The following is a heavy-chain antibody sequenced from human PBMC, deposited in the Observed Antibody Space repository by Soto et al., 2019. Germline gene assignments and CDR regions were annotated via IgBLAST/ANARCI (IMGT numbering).Heavy chain of an antibody. D-gene: IGHD3-3*01. CDR1: GGSISSSSYY. Sequence: QLQLQESGPGLVKPSETLSLTCTVSGGSISSSSYYWGWIRQPPGKGLEWIGSIYYSGSTYYNPSLKSRVTISVDTSKNQFSLKLSSVTAADTAVYYCARHLGGENYDFWSGSLYNWFDPWGQGTLVTVSS. J-gene: IGHJ5*02. CDR2: IYYSGST. CDR3: ARHLGGENYDFWSGSLYNWFDP. V-gene: IGHV4-39*01.